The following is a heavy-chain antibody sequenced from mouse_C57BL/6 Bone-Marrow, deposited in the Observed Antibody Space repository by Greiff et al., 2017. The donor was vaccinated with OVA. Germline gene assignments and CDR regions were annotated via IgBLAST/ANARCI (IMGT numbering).Heavy chain of an antibody. CDR3: ARHERLLDY. CDR1: GFTFSSYG. CDR2: ISSGGSYT. V-gene: IGHV5-6*01. J-gene: IGHJ2*01. D-gene: IGHD2-12*01. Sequence: VQLKESGGDLVKPGGSLKLSCAASGFTFSSYGMSWVRQTPDKRLEWVATISSGGSYTYYPDSVKGRFTISRDNAKNTLYLQMSSLKSEDTAMYYCARHERLLDYWGQGTTLTVSS.